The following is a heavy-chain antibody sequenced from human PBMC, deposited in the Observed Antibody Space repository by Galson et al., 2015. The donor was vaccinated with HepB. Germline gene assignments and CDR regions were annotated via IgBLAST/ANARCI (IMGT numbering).Heavy chain of an antibody. CDR1: GFTFSSYS. V-gene: IGHV3-21*01. CDR2: ISSSSSYI. Sequence: SLRLSCAASGFTFSSYSMNWVRQAPGKGLEWVSSISSSSSYIYYADSVKGRFTISRDNAKNSLYLRMNSLRAEDTAVYYCASHCGGDCYSDVSDYWGQGTLVTVSS. CDR3: ASHCGGDCYSDVSDY. D-gene: IGHD2-21*02. J-gene: IGHJ4*02.